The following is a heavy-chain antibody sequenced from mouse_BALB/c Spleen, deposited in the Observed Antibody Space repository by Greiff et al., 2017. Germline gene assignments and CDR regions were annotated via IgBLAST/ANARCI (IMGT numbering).Heavy chain of an antibody. CDR2: INPSSGYI. Sequence: LVESAAELARPGASVKMSCKASGYTFTSYTMHWVKQRPGQGLEWIGYINPSSGYIEYNQKFKDKTTLTADKSSSTAYMQLGSLTSEDSAVYYCARDGNYVYYYSMDYWGQGTSVTVSS. CDR3: ARDGNYVYYYSMDY. J-gene: IGHJ4*01. D-gene: IGHD2-1*01. V-gene: IGHV1-4*02. CDR1: GYTFTSYT.